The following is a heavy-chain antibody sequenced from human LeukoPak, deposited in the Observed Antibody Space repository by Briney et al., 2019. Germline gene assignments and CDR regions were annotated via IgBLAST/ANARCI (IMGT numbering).Heavy chain of an antibody. CDR2: ISKSSTYI. J-gene: IGHJ4*02. CDR3: VRDDIAVAGRVVDY. V-gene: IGHV3-21*01. CDR1: GFTFSSYS. D-gene: IGHD6-19*01. Sequence: PGGSLRLSCAASGFTFSSYSMNWVRQAPGKGLEWVSSISKSSTYIYYADSVKGRFTISRDNAKNSLYLQMNSLRAEDTAVYYCVRDDIAVAGRVVDYWGQGTQVTVSS.